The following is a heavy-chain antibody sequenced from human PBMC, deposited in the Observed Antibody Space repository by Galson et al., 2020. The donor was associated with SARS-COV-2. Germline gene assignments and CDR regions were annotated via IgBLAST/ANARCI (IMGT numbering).Heavy chain of an antibody. CDR1: GYKFNNYW. V-gene: IGHV5-51*01. CDR2: IYPGDSDT. Sequence: GESLKISCKGSGYKFNNYWIAWVRQMSGRGLEWMGIIYPGDSDTRYSPSFQGQVTISVDKSISTAYLQWSSLKASDTAIYYCAKVNYFISGSEENWFDPWGQGILVTVSS. D-gene: IGHD3-10*01. J-gene: IGHJ5*02. CDR3: AKVNYFISGSEENWFDP.